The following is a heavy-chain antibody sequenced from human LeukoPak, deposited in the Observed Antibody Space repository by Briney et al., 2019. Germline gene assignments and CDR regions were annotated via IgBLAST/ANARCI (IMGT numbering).Heavy chain of an antibody. V-gene: IGHV4-59*01. CDR3: ARDSGSGSYYFDY. CDR2: IYYSGST. Sequence: SETLSLTCTVSGGSISSYYWSWIRQPPGKGLEWIGYIYYSGSTNYNPSLKSRVTISVDTSKSQFSLKLSSVTAADTAVYYCARDSGSGSYYFDYWGQGTLVTVSS. CDR1: GGSISSYY. D-gene: IGHD1-26*01. J-gene: IGHJ4*02.